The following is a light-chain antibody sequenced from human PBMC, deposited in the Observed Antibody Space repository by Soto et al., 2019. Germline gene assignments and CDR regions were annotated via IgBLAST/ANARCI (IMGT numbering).Light chain of an antibody. J-gene: IGKJ2*01. CDR1: QSVSSSY. CDR3: QQYDNSPMYT. CDR2: GAS. Sequence: EIVLTQSPGTRSLSPGEKATLSCRASQSVSSSYLAWYQQKPGQAPRLLIYGASSRATGIPDRFSGSGSGTDFTLTISRLEPEDFAVYYCQQYDNSPMYTFGQATKLEIK. V-gene: IGKV3-20*01.